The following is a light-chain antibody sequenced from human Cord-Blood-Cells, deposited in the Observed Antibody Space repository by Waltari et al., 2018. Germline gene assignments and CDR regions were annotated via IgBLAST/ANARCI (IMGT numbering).Light chain of an antibody. CDR1: SSNIGAGYD. CDR3: QSYDSSLSALV. CDR2: CNS. V-gene: IGLV1-40*01. Sequence: QSVLTQPPSVSGAPGQRVTISCTGSSSNIGAGYDVHWYQQLPGTAPKLLIYCNSNRPSGVPDRFSGSKSGTSASLAITGLQAEDEADYYCQSYDSSLSALVFGGGTKLTVL. J-gene: IGLJ3*02.